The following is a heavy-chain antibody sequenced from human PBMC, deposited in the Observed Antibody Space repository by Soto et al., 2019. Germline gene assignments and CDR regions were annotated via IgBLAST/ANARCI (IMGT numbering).Heavy chain of an antibody. CDR2: NNSEGGSGT. Sequence: EVQLVESGGGLVQPGGSLRLSCAASGFTFSSYWMHWVRQAPGKGLVWVSRNNSEGGSGTSYAGSVKGRFTISRDNAKNTLFLQMSSLRVEDTAVYYCARGATDGTFPWLDPWGQGTLVTVSS. J-gene: IGHJ5*02. V-gene: IGHV3-74*01. CDR3: ARGATDGTFPWLDP. CDR1: GFTFSSYW.